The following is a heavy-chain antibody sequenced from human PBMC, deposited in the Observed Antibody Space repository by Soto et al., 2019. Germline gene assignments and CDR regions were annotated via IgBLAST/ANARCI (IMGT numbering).Heavy chain of an antibody. V-gene: IGHV1-69*02. J-gene: IGHJ5*02. CDR1: GGTFSSYT. Sequence: QVQLVQSGAEVKKPGSSVKVSCKASGGTFSSYTISWVRQAPGQGLEWMGRIIPIPGIANYAQKFQGSVTITADKSTSTAYMELSSLRSEDTAVYYCARKLYSSSSGWFDPWGQGTLVTVSS. D-gene: IGHD6-6*01. CDR3: ARKLYSSSSGWFDP. CDR2: IIPIPGIA.